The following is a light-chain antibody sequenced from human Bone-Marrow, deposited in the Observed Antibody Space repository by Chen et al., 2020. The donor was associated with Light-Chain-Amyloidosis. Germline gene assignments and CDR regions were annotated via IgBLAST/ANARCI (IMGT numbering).Light chain of an antibody. CDR1: QTISSNY. J-gene: IGKJ4*01. Sequence: EIVLTQSPGTLSLSPGEGANRSCRASQTISSNYLTWYQQKFGQAPRLLIYGSSSRATGIPDRFTGSGSGTDYTLTNNRLEPEDFAMYYCQQYGNSPLTFGGGTKVEIK. CDR2: GSS. V-gene: IGKV3-20*01. CDR3: QQYGNSPLT.